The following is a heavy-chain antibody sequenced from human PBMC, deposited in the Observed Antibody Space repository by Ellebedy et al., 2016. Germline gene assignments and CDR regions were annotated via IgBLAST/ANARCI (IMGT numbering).Heavy chain of an antibody. CDR3: ARGGGLWFGEN. D-gene: IGHD3-10*01. CDR1: GFTFSSYS. J-gene: IGHJ4*02. Sequence: GESLKISXAASGFTFSSYSMNWVRQVPGKGLEWVSYISSSSSTIYYADSVKGRFTISRDNAKNSLYLQMNSLRAEDTAVYYCARGGGLWFGENWGQGTLVTVSS. V-gene: IGHV3-48*04. CDR2: ISSSSSTI.